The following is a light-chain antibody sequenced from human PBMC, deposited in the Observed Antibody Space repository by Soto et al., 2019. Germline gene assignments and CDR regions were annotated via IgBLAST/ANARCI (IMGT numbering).Light chain of an antibody. J-gene: IGLJ3*02. Sequence: QSVLTQPASVSGSPGQSIAISCTGTSSDVGGYNYVSWYQQYPGKAPTLIISEVTNRPSGVSNRFSGSKSGNTASLTISGLQAEDEADYYCSSFERSGTRVIGGGTKLTVL. CDR2: EVT. CDR3: SSFERSGTRV. CDR1: SSDVGGYNY. V-gene: IGLV2-14*01.